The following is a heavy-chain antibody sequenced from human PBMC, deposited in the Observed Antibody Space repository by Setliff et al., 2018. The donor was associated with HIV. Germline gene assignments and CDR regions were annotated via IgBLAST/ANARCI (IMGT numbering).Heavy chain of an antibody. CDR1: GVSFSGYY. V-gene: IGHV4-34*01. J-gene: IGHJ4*02. D-gene: IGHD6-13*01. Sequence: LSLTCAVYGVSFSGYYWSWIRQPPGKGLEWIGEINHRGITNYSPSLKSRVTISVDTSKNQFSLKLSSVTAADTAVYYCARGKGWIAAAGTWGLYWGQGTLVTVSS. CDR3: ARGKGWIAAAGTWGLY. CDR2: INHRGIT.